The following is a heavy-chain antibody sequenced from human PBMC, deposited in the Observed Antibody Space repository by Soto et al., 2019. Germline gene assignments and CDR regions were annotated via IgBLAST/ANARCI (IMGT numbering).Heavy chain of an antibody. D-gene: IGHD2-2*01. Sequence: SETLSLTCTVSDDFISSYYWNWIRQPAGKGLEWIGRVSTNGATNYNPSLESRVAMSVDTSKNQFSLKLTSVTAADTAVYFCARETVVVPATKVDKNNYYYYGMDVWGQGTTVTVSS. CDR1: DDFISSYY. CDR3: ARETVVVPATKVDKNNYYYYGMDV. V-gene: IGHV4-4*07. CDR2: VSTNGAT. J-gene: IGHJ6*02.